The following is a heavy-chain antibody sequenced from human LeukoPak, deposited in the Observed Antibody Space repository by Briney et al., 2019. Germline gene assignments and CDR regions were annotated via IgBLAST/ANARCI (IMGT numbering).Heavy chain of an antibody. CDR1: GFTVSSND. J-gene: IGHJ4*02. CDR3: ARDAFMGY. Sequence: PGGSLRLSCAVSGFTVSSNDMNWVRQAPGKGLEWVSIIYNGGGTTYYADSVQGRFTIPRDNSKNTLYLQMNSLRAEDTALYYCARDAFMGYWGQGTLVTVSS. CDR2: IYNGGGTT. V-gene: IGHV3-53*01. D-gene: IGHD3-10*01.